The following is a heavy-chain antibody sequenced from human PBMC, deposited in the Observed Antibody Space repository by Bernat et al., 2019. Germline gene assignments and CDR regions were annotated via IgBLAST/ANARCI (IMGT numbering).Heavy chain of an antibody. CDR1: GITVTSYY. J-gene: IGHJ3*01. V-gene: IGHV3-53*04. CDR3: AGSVTTPGGFDV. D-gene: IGHD4-17*01. CDR2: VSNGGHT. Sequence: EVQLEESGGGLVQPGGSLRLSCAVSGITVTSYYMSWVRQAPGKGLECVSVVSNGGHTYYTDSVKGRFTVFRHNYNNTLSLQMNSLGLEDAAVYYCAGSVTTPGGFDVWGQGAMVTVSS.